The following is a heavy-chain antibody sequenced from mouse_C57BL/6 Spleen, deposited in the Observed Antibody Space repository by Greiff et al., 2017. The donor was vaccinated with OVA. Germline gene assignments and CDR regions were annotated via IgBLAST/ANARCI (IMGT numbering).Heavy chain of an antibody. Sequence: QVHVKQSGAELVKPGASVKISCKASGYAFSSYWMNWVKQRPGKGLEWIGQIYPGDGDTNYNGKFKGKATLTADKSSSTAYMQLSRLTSEDSAVNFCASDWDFDYWGQGTTLTVSS. V-gene: IGHV1-80*01. J-gene: IGHJ2*01. D-gene: IGHD4-1*01. CDR1: GYAFSSYW. CDR2: IYPGDGDT. CDR3: ASDWDFDY.